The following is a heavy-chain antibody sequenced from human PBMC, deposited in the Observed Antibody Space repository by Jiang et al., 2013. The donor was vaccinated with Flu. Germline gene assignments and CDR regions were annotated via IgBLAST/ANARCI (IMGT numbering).Heavy chain of an antibody. V-gene: IGHV4-31*03. Sequence: GLVKPSQTLSLTCSVSGGSINSGDNYWSWIRQHPGKGLEWIGYISDRGTTYYTPSLKSRITVSVDTSKNQFSLDLSSVTAADTAVYFCARATAPYYFDNSGYYFYFDHWGQGILVTVSS. CDR1: GGSINSGDNY. CDR3: ARATAPYYFDNSGYYFYFDH. D-gene: IGHD3-22*01. J-gene: IGHJ4*02. CDR2: ISDRGTT.